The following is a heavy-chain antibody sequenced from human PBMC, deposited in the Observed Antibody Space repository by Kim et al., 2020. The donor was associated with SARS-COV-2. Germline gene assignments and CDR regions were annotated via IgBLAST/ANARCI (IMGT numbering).Heavy chain of an antibody. Sequence: ASVKVSCKASGYTFTGYYMHWVRQAPGQGLEWMGWINPNSGGTNYAQKFQGRVTMTRDTSISTAYMELSRLRSDDTAVYYCAREGGFWSGYPDAFDIWGQGTMVTVSS. J-gene: IGHJ3*02. CDR3: AREGGFWSGYPDAFDI. D-gene: IGHD3-3*01. V-gene: IGHV1-2*02. CDR1: GYTFTGYY. CDR2: INPNSGGT.